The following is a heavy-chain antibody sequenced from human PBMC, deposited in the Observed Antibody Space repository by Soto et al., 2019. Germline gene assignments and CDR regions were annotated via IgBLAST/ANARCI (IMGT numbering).Heavy chain of an antibody. CDR1: GFTFTYYY. CDR3: ARRLQWQLRPLDS. Sequence: NPGVSLRLSCEGSGFTFTYYYMTWIRQAPGKGLEWVAYINTLSTAIYYADSVKGRFTISRDNAKSSLYLQMNGLRAEDTATYYCARRLQWQLRPLDSWGRGTLVTVSS. J-gene: IGHJ4*02. V-gene: IGHV3-11*01. D-gene: IGHD6-19*01. CDR2: INTLSTAI.